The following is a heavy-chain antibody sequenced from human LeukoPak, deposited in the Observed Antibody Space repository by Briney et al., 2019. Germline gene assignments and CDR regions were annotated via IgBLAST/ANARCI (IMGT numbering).Heavy chain of an antibody. D-gene: IGHD6-19*01. CDR1: GYTFTSYY. V-gene: IGHV1-46*01. CDR3: ARDRERMAVASRGWCEP. J-gene: IGHJ5*02. Sequence: ASVKVSCKASGYTFTSYYMHWVRPAPGQGLEWVGIINPSGCSTRYAQNFQGRVTMTRDISTSIVYMELSSLRSEGTAVYYCARDRERMAVASRGWCEPWGQGTLVTVSS. CDR2: INPSGCST.